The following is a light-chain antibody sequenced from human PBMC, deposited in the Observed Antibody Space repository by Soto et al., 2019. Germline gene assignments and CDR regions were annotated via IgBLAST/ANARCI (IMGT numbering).Light chain of an antibody. J-gene: IGKJ1*01. CDR2: SAS. CDR3: QQYNNWPRTWT. CDR1: QRVNN. Sequence: ETVMTQSPAILSVSPGERATRNCRASQRVNNLAWYQQKPGQAPRLLNFSASTRASGVPARFTGSGSGTEFTLTIGSLQSEDVAVYYCQQYNNWPRTWTFGQWTKVEVK. V-gene: IGKV3-15*01.